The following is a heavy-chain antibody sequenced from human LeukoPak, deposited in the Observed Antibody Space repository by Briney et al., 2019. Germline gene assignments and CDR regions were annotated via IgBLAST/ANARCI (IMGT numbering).Heavy chain of an antibody. CDR2: ISSSSSTI. CDR3: ARAVGYCSSTSCPLDY. CDR1: GFTFSSYS. Sequence: GGSLRLSCAASGFTFSSYSMNWVRQAPGKGLEWVSYISSSSSTIYYADSVKGRLTISRDNAKNSLYLQMNSLRAEDTAVYYCARAVGYCSSTSCPLDYWGQGTLVAVSS. D-gene: IGHD2-2*01. J-gene: IGHJ4*02. V-gene: IGHV3-48*04.